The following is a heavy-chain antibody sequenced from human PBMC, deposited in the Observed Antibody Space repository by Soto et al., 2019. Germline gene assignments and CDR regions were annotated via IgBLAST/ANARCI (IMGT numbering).Heavy chain of an antibody. Sequence: QLLESGGGFVQPGGSLRLSCVASGFTFSNFAMAWVRQAPGEGLEWVSAISGSGADTFYADSMKGRFTISSDNSKGTLYLQINSLRAEDTAVYYCANPIPKTGTTFGFWGQGTLVTVSS. CDR2: ISGSGADT. CDR3: ANPIPKTGTTFGF. D-gene: IGHD1-1*01. V-gene: IGHV3-23*01. CDR1: GFTFSNFA. J-gene: IGHJ4*02.